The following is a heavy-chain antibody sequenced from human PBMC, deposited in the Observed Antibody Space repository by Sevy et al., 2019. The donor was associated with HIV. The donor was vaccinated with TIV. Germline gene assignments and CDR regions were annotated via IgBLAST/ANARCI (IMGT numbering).Heavy chain of an antibody. CDR2: ISTTGNT. J-gene: IGHJ5*02. V-gene: IGHV4-30-4*01. CDR3: ARDATEYPSSSDWFDP. D-gene: IGHD6-6*01. CDR1: GGSISGGNYY. Sequence: SETLSLTCTVSGGSISGGNYYRHWIRQTPGKGLEWIGYISTTGNTYSNPSLKGPVTISVDTSNIQLSLRRTSVTAADTSVYYCARDATEYPSSSDWFDPWGQGTLVTVSS.